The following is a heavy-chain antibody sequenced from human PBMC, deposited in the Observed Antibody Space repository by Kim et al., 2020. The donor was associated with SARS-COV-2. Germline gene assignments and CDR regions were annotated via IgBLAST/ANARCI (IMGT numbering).Heavy chain of an antibody. CDR3: ARTRPHDYGEKQGDAFDI. CDR2: IYYSGST. D-gene: IGHD4-17*01. V-gene: IGHV4-39*01. CDR1: GGSISSSSYY. Sequence: SETLSLTCTVSGGSISSSSYYWGWIRQPPGKGLEWIGSIYYSGSTYYNPSLKSRVTISVDTSKNQFSLKLSSVTAADTAVYYCARTRPHDYGEKQGDAFDIWGQGRMVTVSS. J-gene: IGHJ3*02.